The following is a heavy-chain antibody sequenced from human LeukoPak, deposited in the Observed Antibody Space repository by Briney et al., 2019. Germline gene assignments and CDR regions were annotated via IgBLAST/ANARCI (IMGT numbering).Heavy chain of an antibody. J-gene: IGHJ4*02. Sequence: SSETLSLTCAVSGYSISSGYYWGWIRQPPGKGLEWIGEINHGGSTNYNPSLKSRVTISVDTSKNQFSLKLSSVTAADTAVYYCARGGYSSEIDYWGQGTLVTVSS. CDR1: GYSISSGYY. CDR3: ARGGYSSEIDY. CDR2: INHGGST. V-gene: IGHV4-38-2*01. D-gene: IGHD6-19*01.